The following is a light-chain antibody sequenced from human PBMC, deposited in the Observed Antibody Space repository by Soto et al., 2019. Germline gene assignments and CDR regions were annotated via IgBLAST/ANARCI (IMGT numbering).Light chain of an antibody. CDR2: DAS. Sequence: DIQMTQSPSSLSASVGDRVTITCRASQSIRSWLAWYQQKPGKAPELLIYDASSLESGVPSRFSGSGSETEFTLTISSLQPDDFATYYCQQYNNYWTFGQGTKVEIK. CDR1: QSIRSW. J-gene: IGKJ1*01. V-gene: IGKV1-5*01. CDR3: QQYNNYWT.